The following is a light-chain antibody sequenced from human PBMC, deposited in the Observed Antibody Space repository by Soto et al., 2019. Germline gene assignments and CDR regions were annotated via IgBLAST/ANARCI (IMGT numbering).Light chain of an antibody. J-gene: IGLJ2*01. CDR1: SSNIGSNT. V-gene: IGLV1-44*01. CDR2: SNN. Sequence: QSVLTQPPSASGTPGQRVTISSSGSSSNIGSNTVNWYQQLPGTAPKLLIYSNNQRPSGVPDRFSGSKSGTSASLAISGLQSEDEADYYCAAWDDSLNVVFGGGTKLTVL. CDR3: AAWDDSLNVV.